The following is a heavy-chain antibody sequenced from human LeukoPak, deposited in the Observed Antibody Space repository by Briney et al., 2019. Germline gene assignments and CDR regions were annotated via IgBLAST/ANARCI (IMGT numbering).Heavy chain of an antibody. CDR3: ASQISFKDILTGYYPTARHAFDI. CDR2: IYGGGST. J-gene: IGHJ3*02. CDR1: GFTVSGNY. D-gene: IGHD3-9*01. Sequence: GGSLRLSCAASGFTVSGNYMNWVRQVPGKGLEWVSVIYGGGSTQYADSVKGRFTISRDHSKNTLYLQMNSLRAEDTAIYYCASQISFKDILTGYYPTARHAFDIWGQGTMVTVSS. V-gene: IGHV3-66*04.